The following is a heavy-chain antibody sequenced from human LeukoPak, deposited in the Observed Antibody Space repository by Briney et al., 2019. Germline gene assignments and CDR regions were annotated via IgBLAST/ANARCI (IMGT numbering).Heavy chain of an antibody. Sequence: PGGSLRLSCAASGFTFGSYAMHWVRQAPGKGLEWVAVISYDGSNKYYADSVKGRFTISRDNSKNTLYLQMNSLRAEDTAVYYCARAYYYDSSGYGYYFDYWGQGTLVTVSS. V-gene: IGHV3-30-3*01. CDR1: GFTFGSYA. CDR2: ISYDGSNK. J-gene: IGHJ4*02. D-gene: IGHD3-22*01. CDR3: ARAYYYDSSGYGYYFDY.